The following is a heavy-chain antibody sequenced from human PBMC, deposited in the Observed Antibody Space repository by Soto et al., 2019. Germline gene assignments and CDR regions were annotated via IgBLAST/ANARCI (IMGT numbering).Heavy chain of an antibody. J-gene: IGHJ6*02. CDR2: ISGSGGST. Sequence: TSETLSLTCAVSGGSISSGGYSWSWVRQAPGKGLEWVSAISGSGGSTYYADSVKGRFTISRDNSKNTLYLQMNSLRAEDTAVYYCAKDLTPSYYYDSSGRGSGMDVRGQGTTVTVSS. CDR1: GGSISSGGYS. CDR3: AKDLTPSYYYDSSGRGSGMDV. V-gene: IGHV3-23*01. D-gene: IGHD3-22*01.